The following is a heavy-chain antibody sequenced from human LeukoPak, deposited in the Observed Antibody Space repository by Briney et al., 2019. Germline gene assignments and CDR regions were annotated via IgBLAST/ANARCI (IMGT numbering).Heavy chain of an antibody. CDR2: IIPIFGTA. CDR1: GGTFSSYA. J-gene: IGHJ6*04. V-gene: IGHV1-69*06. Sequence: SVTVSRKASGGTFSSYAISWVRQAPGQGLEWMGGIIPIFGTANYAQKFQGRVTITADKSTSTAYMELSSLRSEDTAVYYCAREIGGGSCYPECGMDVWGKGTTVTVSS. D-gene: IGHD2-15*01. CDR3: AREIGGGSCYPECGMDV.